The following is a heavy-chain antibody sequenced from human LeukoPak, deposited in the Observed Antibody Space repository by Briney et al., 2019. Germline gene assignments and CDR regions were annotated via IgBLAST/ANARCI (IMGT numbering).Heavy chain of an antibody. V-gene: IGHV1-69*05. Sequence: GASVKVSCKASGGTFISYAISWVRQAPGQGLEWMGGIIPIFGTANYAQKFQGRVTITTDESTSTAYMELSSLRSEDTAVYYCARGAVSSTSWKLDYWGQGTLVTVSS. D-gene: IGHD2-2*01. CDR2: IIPIFGTA. CDR1: GGTFISYA. CDR3: ARGAVSSTSWKLDY. J-gene: IGHJ4*02.